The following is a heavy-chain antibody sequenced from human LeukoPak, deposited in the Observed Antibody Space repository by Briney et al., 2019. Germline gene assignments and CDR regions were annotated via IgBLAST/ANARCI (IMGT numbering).Heavy chain of an antibody. CDR3: ARGRRYYDSSGCHFQH. V-gene: IGHV3-74*01. CDR2: INSDGSST. D-gene: IGHD3-22*01. CDR1: GFTFSSYW. J-gene: IGHJ1*01. Sequence: GGSLTLSCAASGFTFSSYWMHWVRQAPGKGLVWVSRINSDGSSTSYADSVKGRFTISRDNAKNTLYLQMNSLRAEDTAVYYCARGRRYYDSSGCHFQHWGQGTLVTVSS.